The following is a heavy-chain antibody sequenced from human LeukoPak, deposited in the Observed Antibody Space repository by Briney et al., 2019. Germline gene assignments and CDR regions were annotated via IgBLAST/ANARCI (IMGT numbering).Heavy chain of an antibody. CDR3: ARFRTYYYDSSGYRGSYFDY. D-gene: IGHD3-22*01. Sequence: SETLSLTCAVYGGSFSGYYWSWIRQPPGKGLEWIGEINHSGSTNYNPSLKSRVTISVDTSKNQFSLKLSSVTAADTAVYYCARFRTYYYDSSGYRGSYFDYWGQGTLVTVSS. V-gene: IGHV4-34*01. CDR2: INHSGST. J-gene: IGHJ4*02. CDR1: GGSFSGYY.